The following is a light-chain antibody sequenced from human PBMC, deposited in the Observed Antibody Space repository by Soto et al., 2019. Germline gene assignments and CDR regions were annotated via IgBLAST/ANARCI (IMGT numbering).Light chain of an antibody. V-gene: IGKV3-20*01. J-gene: IGKJ1*01. CDR1: QSVSSSY. Sequence: EIVLTQSPGTLSLSPGERATLSCRASQSVSSSYLAWYQQKPGQAPRLLIYGASSRATGIPDRFSGSGSGTHFTLTISRLEPEDFAVYYCQQSETFGQGTKVEIK. CDR2: GAS. CDR3: QQSET.